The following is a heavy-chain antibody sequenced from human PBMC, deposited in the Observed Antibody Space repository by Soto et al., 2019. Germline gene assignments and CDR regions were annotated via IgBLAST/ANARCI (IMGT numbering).Heavy chain of an antibody. CDR2: INPNGGGT. CDR1: GYTFTGYY. V-gene: IGHV1-2*02. D-gene: IGHD6-13*01. J-gene: IGHJ6*02. Sequence: ASVKVSCKASGYTFTGYYMHWVRQAPGQGLEWMGWINPNGGGTNYAQKFQGRVTMTRDTSISTAYMELSRLRSDDTAVYYWARARKGAAAGTYYGMDVWGQGTTVNVSS. CDR3: ARARKGAAAGTYYGMDV.